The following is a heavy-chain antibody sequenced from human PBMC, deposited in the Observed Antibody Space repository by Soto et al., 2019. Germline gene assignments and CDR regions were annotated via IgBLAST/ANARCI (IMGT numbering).Heavy chain of an antibody. CDR2: ISGSGGST. J-gene: IGHJ4*02. Sequence: EVQLLESGGGLVQPGGSLRLSCAASGFTFSSYAMSWVRQAPGKGLEWVSAISGSGGSTYYADSVRGRFTISRDNSKNTLYLQMNSLRAEDTDVYYCAKSGSGYLLRDYFAYWGQGTLVTVSS. V-gene: IGHV3-23*01. D-gene: IGHD3-22*01. CDR1: GFTFSSYA. CDR3: AKSGSGYLLRDYFAY.